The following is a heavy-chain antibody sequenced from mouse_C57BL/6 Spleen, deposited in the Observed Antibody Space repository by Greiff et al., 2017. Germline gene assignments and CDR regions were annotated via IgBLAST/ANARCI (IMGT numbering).Heavy chain of an antibody. CDR2: ISSGSSTI. J-gene: IGHJ3*01. D-gene: IGHD1-1*01. V-gene: IGHV5-17*01. CDR3: ARNKFITTVVDPLAY. Sequence: EVKLVESGGGLVKPGGSLKLSCAASGFTFSDYGMHWVRQAPEKGLEWVAYISSGSSTIYYADTVKGRFTISRDNAKNTLFLQLTSLRSEDTAMYYCARNKFITTVVDPLAYWGQGTLVTVSA. CDR1: GFTFSDYG.